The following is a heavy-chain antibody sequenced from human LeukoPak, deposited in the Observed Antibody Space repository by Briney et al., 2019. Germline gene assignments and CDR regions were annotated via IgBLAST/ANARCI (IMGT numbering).Heavy chain of an antibody. V-gene: IGHV3-53*01. D-gene: IGHD1-26*01. J-gene: IGHJ1*01. Sequence: GGSLRLSCAASGFTVSSNYMSWVRQAPGKGLEWVSVIYSGGSTYYADSVKGRFTISRDNSKNTLYLQMNSLRAEDTAVYYCAKDTLVGATKLFPPEYFQHWGQGTLVTVSS. CDR2: IYSGGST. CDR1: GFTVSSNY. CDR3: AKDTLVGATKLFPPEYFQH.